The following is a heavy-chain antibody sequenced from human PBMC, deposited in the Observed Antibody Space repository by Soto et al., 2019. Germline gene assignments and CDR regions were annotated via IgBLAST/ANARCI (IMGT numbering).Heavy chain of an antibody. CDR1: GFSLSTSGVG. D-gene: IGHD2-2*01. CDR2: IYWDGEK. CDR3: AHFIVVPPSDVFDV. Sequence: SGPTLVNPTQTLTLTCTFSGFSLSTSGVGVGWIRQPPGKALEWLALIYWDGEKRYSPSQKSRLAITTNTSKNQVVLTMTNLDPVDTVTYYCAHFIVVPPSDVFDVWGQGTMVTVSS. V-gene: IGHV2-5*02. J-gene: IGHJ3*01.